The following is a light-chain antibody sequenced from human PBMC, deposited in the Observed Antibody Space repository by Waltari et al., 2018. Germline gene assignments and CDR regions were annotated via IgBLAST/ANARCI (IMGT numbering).Light chain of an antibody. Sequence: QSALTQPASVSGSPGQSITISCTGTSSDVGSSNLVSWYQHHPGKAPKLLIYGGNKRPSGVYNRFSGSKSGNTASLTISGLQAEDEADYYCCSYAGASTVVFGGGTRVTVL. CDR2: GGN. V-gene: IGLV2-23*01. CDR1: SSDVGSSNL. J-gene: IGLJ2*01. CDR3: CSYAGASTVV.